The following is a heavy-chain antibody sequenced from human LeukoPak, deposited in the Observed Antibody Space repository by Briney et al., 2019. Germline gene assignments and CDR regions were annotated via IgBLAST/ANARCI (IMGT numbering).Heavy chain of an antibody. CDR2: ISYDGSNK. D-gene: IGHD3-3*01. Sequence: PGGSLRLSCAASGFTFSSCGMHWVRQAPGKGLEWVAVISYDGSNKYYADSVKGRFTISRDNSKNTLYLQMNSLRAEDTAVYYCAKGALEWLLGIDYWGQGTLVTVSS. V-gene: IGHV3-30*18. CDR3: AKGALEWLLGIDY. CDR1: GFTFSSCG. J-gene: IGHJ4*02.